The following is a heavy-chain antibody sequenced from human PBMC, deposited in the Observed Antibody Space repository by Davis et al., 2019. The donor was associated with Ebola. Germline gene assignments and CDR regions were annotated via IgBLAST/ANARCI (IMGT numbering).Heavy chain of an antibody. CDR2: ISAYNGHT. J-gene: IGHJ4*02. CDR1: GYTF. V-gene: IGHV1-18*01. CDR3: GGLGESDF. Sequence: AASVKVSCKASGYTFISWVRQAPGQGLEWMAWISAYNGHTNYAQKFQGRLTMTEDKPTGTAYMELSSLRDEDTAVYYCGGLGESDFWGQGTLVIVSS. D-gene: IGHD3-10*01.